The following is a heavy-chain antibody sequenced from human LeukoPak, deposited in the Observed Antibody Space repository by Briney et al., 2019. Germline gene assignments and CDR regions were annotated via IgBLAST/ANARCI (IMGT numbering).Heavy chain of an antibody. D-gene: IGHD6-19*01. V-gene: IGHV1-8*03. CDR3: ARAKLGYSSGWSDY. Sequence: ASVKVSCKASGYTFTSYDINWVRQATGQGLEWMGWMNPNSGNTGYAQKFQGRVTITRNTSISTAYMELSSLRSEDTAVYYCARAKLGYSSGWSDYWGQGTLVTISS. CDR2: MNPNSGNT. CDR1: GYTFTSYD. J-gene: IGHJ4*02.